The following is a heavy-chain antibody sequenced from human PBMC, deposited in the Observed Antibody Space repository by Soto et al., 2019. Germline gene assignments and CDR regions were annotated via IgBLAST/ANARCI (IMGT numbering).Heavy chain of an antibody. V-gene: IGHV3-15*07. CDR3: TTCPVVTPDYYYAMDV. CDR1: GFIFSNAW. Sequence: TGGSLRLSCAASGFIFSNAWMNWVRQAPGKGLEWVGRIKSKADGGTTDYAAPVKGRFTISRDDSKNTLYLQMNSLKTEDTAVYYCTTCPVVTPDYYYAMDVWGQGTTVTVSS. D-gene: IGHD2-21*02. CDR2: IKSKADGGTT. J-gene: IGHJ6*02.